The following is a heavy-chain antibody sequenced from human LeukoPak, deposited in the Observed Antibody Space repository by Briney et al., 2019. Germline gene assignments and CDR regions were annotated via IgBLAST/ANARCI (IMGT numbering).Heavy chain of an antibody. CDR2: IIPIFGTA. V-gene: IGHV1-69*05. J-gene: IGHJ4*02. D-gene: IGHD3-22*01. CDR1: GGTFSSYA. CDR3: ARARGNHYYDSSGYLDY. Sequence: ASVKVSCKASGGTFSSYAISWVRQAPGQGLEWMGRIIPIFGTANYAQKFQGRVTITTDESTSTAYMELSSPRSEDTAVYYCARARGNHYYDSSGYLDYWGQGTLVTVSS.